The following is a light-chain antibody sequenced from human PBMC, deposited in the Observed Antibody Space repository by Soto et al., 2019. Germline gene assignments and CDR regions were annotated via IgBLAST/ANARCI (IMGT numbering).Light chain of an antibody. J-gene: IGKJ4*01. CDR2: GAS. Sequence: EIVMTQSPATLSVSPGERASLSCRASQSVSTNLAWYQQKPAQAPRLLIYGASTRATGFPARFSGSGSGTEFTLTISSLQSEDFAVYYCQQYNNWPLTFGGGTKVDI. CDR3: QQYNNWPLT. CDR1: QSVSTN. V-gene: IGKV3-15*01.